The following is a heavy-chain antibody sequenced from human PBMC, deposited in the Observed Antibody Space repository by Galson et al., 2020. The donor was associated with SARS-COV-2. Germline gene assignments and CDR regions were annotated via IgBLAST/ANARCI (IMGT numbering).Heavy chain of an antibody. V-gene: IGHV3-21*01. D-gene: IGHD3-3*01. Sequence: TGGSLRLSCAASRLTFSSYSTNWVRQAPGKGLEWVSSISSSSSYIYYADSVKGRFTISRDNAKNSLYLQMNSLRAEDTAVYYCARDRRPDYDLWCGYFAPKYGMDVWGQGTTVTVSS. CDR1: RLTFSSYS. CDR2: ISSSSSYI. J-gene: IGHJ6*02. CDR3: ARDRRPDYDLWCGYFAPKYGMDV.